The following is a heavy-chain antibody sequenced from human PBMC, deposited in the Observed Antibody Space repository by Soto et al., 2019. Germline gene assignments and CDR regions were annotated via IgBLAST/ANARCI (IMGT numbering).Heavy chain of an antibody. V-gene: IGHV1-69*12. CDR3: VSPGFCSGASCFNNFDY. D-gene: IGHD2-15*01. J-gene: IGHJ4*02. CDR1: GGTFSSYI. CDR2: IIPIFGTT. Sequence: QVQLVQSGTEVKKPGSSVKVSCKASGGTFSSYIISWVRQAPGQGLEWVGGIIPIFGTTNYAQKFQGRVTIPVDEFASTVYMELRSLRSDVRAVYYCVSPGFCSGASCFNNFDYWGQGTLVTVSS.